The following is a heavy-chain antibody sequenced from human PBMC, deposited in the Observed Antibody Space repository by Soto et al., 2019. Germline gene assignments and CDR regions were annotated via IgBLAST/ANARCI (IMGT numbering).Heavy chain of an antibody. V-gene: IGHV5-51*01. CDR2: IYPGDFDT. J-gene: IGHJ3*02. Sequence: GESLKISCKGSGYSFSNYWIGWVRQMPGKGLEWMGIIYPGDFDTRYSPSFQGQVTISADKSISTAYLQWSSLKASDTAMCYCARGIVPAAYDAFDIWGQGTTVTVSS. CDR1: GYSFSNYW. CDR3: ARGIVPAAYDAFDI. D-gene: IGHD2-2*01.